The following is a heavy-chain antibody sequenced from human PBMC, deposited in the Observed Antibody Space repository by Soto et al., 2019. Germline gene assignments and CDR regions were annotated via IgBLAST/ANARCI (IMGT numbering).Heavy chain of an antibody. CDR2: IYWEDDK. V-gene: IGHV2-5*02. Sequence: QITLKESGPTLVKPTQTLTLTCTFSGFSLSTSGVGVGWIRQPPGKALEWLALIYWEDDKRYSPSLKSRLTTSQDPRKNQTALTMTNMDPVDTATYDCAHWDYVSVTRWGQGTLVTVSS. CDR3: AHWDYVSVTR. J-gene: IGHJ4*02. CDR1: GFSLSTSGVG. D-gene: IGHD3-10*01.